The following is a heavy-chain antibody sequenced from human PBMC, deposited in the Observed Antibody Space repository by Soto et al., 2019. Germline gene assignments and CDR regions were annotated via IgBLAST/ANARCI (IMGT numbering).Heavy chain of an antibody. CDR1: GGSISSSSYY. CDR3: ATGGIGYCSGGSCYAWAPGWFDP. V-gene: IGHV4-39*01. D-gene: IGHD2-15*01. J-gene: IGHJ5*02. Sequence: QLQLQESGPGLVKPSETLSLTCTVSGGSISSSSYYWGWIRQPPGKGLEWIGSIYYSGSTYYNPSLKSRVTISVDTSKNQFSLKVSSVTAADTAVYYCATGGIGYCSGGSCYAWAPGWFDPWGQGTLVTVSS. CDR2: IYYSGST.